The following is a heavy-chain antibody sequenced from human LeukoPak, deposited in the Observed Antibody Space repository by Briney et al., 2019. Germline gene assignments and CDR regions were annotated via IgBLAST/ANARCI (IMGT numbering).Heavy chain of an antibody. CDR1: GGSISSSSYY. CDR3: AREAITIFGVVGGHYMDV. J-gene: IGHJ6*03. Sequence: PSETLSLTCTVSGGSISSSSYYWGWIRQPPGKGLEWIGYIYYSGSTNYNPSLKSRVTISVDTSKNQFSLKLSSVTAADTAVYYCAREAITIFGVVGGHYMDVWGKGTTVTVSS. CDR2: IYYSGST. V-gene: IGHV4-61*01. D-gene: IGHD3-3*01.